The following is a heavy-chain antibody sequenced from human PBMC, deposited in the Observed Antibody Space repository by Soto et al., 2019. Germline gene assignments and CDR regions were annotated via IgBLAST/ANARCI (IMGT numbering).Heavy chain of an antibody. CDR1: GYSFTSYW. CDR2: IYPGDSDT. J-gene: IGHJ4*02. V-gene: IGHV5-51*01. CDR3: ARERELQFKCLAP. Sequence: GESLKISCKGSGYSFTSYWIGWVRQMPGKGLEWMGIIYPGDSDTRYSPSFQGQVTISADKSISTAYLQWSSLKASDTAMYYCARERELQFKCLAPGGKGPLVTVSS. D-gene: IGHD1-7*01.